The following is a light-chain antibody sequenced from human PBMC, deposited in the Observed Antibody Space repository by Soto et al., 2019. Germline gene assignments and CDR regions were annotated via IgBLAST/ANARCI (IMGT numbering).Light chain of an antibody. CDR1: QSVSSSY. J-gene: IGKJ5*01. CDR2: GAS. V-gene: IGKV3-20*01. Sequence: EIVLTQSPGTLSLSPGERATLSCRASQSVSSSYLAWYQQKPGQAPRLLIYGASSRATGIPDRFSGSGSGTDFTLPISRLVLADFAVYYCKQYGRSPPVTFGQGTRLG. CDR3: KQYGRSPPVT.